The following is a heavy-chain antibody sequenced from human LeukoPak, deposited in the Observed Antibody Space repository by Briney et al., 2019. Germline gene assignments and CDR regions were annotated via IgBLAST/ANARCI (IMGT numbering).Heavy chain of an antibody. CDR3: ARADNWEGPMGD. CDR2: IIPMFDTA. CDR1: GYTFTSYG. D-gene: IGHD3-16*01. Sequence: GASVKVSCKASGYTFTSYGISGVGQAPGQGVEGRGGIIPMFDTANYEQRFHGRGTITSEKSTSTASMELSSLTSEDTAVYYCARADNWEGPMGDWGQGTMVTASS. J-gene: IGHJ3*01. V-gene: IGHV1-69*06.